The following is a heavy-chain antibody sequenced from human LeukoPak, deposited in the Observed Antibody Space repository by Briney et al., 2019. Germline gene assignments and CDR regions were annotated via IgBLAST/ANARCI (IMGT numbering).Heavy chain of an antibody. D-gene: IGHD3-3*01. CDR3: ARPFGVVILQDAFDI. CDR1: GYTFTSYG. CDR2: ISAYNGNT. J-gene: IGHJ3*02. Sequence: GASVKVSCKASGYTFTSYGISWVRQAPGQGLEWMGWISAYNGNTNYAQKLQGRVTMTTDTSTSTVYMELRSLRSDDTAVYYCARPFGVVILQDAFDIWGQGTMVTVSS. V-gene: IGHV1-18*01.